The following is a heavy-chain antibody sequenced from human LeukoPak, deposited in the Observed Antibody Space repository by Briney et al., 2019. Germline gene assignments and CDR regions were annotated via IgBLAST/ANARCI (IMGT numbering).Heavy chain of an antibody. CDR1: GFTFINSG. CDR3: AKGGGSYEWDLQH. J-gene: IGHJ1*01. CDR2: TSYDGSHK. Sequence: RGGSLRLSCAASGFTFINSGMHWVRQAPGKGLEWVAVTSYDGSHKYHADSVKGRFTIYRDDSKNTVSLQMNSLRTEDTAVYFCAKGGGSYEWDLQHWGQGTLVTVSS. D-gene: IGHD1-26*01. V-gene: IGHV3-30*18.